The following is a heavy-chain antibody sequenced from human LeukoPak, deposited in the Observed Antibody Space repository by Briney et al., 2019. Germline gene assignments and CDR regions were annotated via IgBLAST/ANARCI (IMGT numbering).Heavy chain of an antibody. Sequence: GGSLRLSCAASGFTFSSYVMSWVRQAPGKGLEWVSAISGSGSSTYYADSVQGRFTVSRDNSKNTLYLQMNSLRAEDTAVYYCAKDGLYFDGSTHIYYFDSWGQGTLVAVSS. J-gene: IGHJ4*02. V-gene: IGHV3-23*01. D-gene: IGHD3-9*01. CDR2: ISGSGSST. CDR3: AKDGLYFDGSTHIYYFDS. CDR1: GFTFSSYV.